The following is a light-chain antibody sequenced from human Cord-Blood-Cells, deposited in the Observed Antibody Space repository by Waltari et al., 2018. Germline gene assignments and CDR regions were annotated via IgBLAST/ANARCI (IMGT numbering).Light chain of an antibody. V-gene: IGKV4-1*01. CDR3: QQYYSTPWT. Sequence: DIVMTQSRDSLAVSLGERATINCKSSQGVLYSSNNKNYVAWYQQKPGQPPKLLIYWASTRESGVADRFSGSGSGTDFTLTISSLQAEDVAVYYCQQYYSTPWTFGQGTKVEIK. CDR2: WAS. J-gene: IGKJ1*01. CDR1: QGVLYSSNNKNY.